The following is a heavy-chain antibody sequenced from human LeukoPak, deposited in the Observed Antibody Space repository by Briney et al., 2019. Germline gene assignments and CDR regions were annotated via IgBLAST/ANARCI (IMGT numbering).Heavy chain of an antibody. Sequence: SETLSLTCTVSGGSISSYYWSWIRQPPGKGLEWIGEINHSGSTNYNPSLKSRVTISVDTSKNQFSLKLSSVTAADTAVYYCARGSRNYDSSGYYYWFDPWGQGTLVTVSS. CDR1: GGSISSYY. J-gene: IGHJ5*02. V-gene: IGHV4-34*01. CDR2: INHSGST. D-gene: IGHD3-22*01. CDR3: ARGSRNYDSSGYYYWFDP.